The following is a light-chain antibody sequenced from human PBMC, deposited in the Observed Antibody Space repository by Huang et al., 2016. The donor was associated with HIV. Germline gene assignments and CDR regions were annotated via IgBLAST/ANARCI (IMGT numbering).Light chain of an antibody. Sequence: EIVLTQSPATLSVSPGERATRSCTTSQTVRNNMAWYQQKPGQAPRLLVHGASTRATGIPARFSGSGSGTEFTLTITSLQSEDVAVYYCQHHKDWPWTFGQGTRVEIK. J-gene: IGKJ1*01. V-gene: IGKV3-15*01. CDR3: QHHKDWPWT. CDR1: QTVRNN. CDR2: GAS.